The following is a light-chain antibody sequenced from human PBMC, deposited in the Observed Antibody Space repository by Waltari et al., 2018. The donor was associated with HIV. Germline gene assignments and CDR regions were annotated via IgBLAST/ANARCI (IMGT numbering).Light chain of an antibody. J-gene: IGLJ2*01. CDR2: DDT. CDR1: NSGRMS. CDR3: QVWDSRGAHVV. V-gene: IGLV3-21*02. Sequence: YALTQPPSVSVASGQTARLTCGGDNSGRMSVHWYQQTPGQAPVLVVYDDTGRPSRIPERFSGSNSGNTATLTISSVEVGDEADYYCQVWDSRGAHVVFGGGTKLTVL.